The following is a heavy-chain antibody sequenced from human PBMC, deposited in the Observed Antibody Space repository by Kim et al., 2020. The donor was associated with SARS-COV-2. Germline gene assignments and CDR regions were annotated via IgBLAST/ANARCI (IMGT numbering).Heavy chain of an antibody. J-gene: IGHJ6*02. Sequence: GGSLRLSCAASGFTFDDYAMHWVRQAPGKGLEWVSGISWNSGSIGYADSVKGRFTISRDNAKNSLYLQMNSLRAEDTALYYCARMDGYSSSWYRGEGDSAFFGSHYYGMDVWGQGTTVTVSS. CDR2: ISWNSGSI. D-gene: IGHD6-13*01. CDR1: GFTFDDYA. V-gene: IGHV3-9*01. CDR3: ARMDGYSSSWYRGEGDSAFFGSHYYGMDV.